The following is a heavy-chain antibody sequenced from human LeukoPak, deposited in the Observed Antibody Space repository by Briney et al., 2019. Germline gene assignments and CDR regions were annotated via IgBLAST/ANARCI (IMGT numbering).Heavy chain of an antibody. CDR2: ISYDGSNK. Sequence: PGGSLRLSCAASGFTSSSHAMHWVRQAPGKGLEWVAVISYDGSNKYYADSVKGRFTISRDNSKNTLYLQMNSLRLDDTAVYYCARDLMTTIISNWFDPWGQGTLVTVSS. J-gene: IGHJ5*02. CDR3: ARDLMTTIISNWFDP. D-gene: IGHD5-12*01. CDR1: GFTSSSHA. V-gene: IGHV3-30*04.